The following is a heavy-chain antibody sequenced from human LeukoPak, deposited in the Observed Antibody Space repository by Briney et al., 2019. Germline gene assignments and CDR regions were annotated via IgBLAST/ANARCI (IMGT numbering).Heavy chain of an antibody. CDR2: IYSSGST. J-gene: IGHJ6*04. CDR3: ARDRIGGYASGNYFVV. Sequence: PSETLSLTCTVSGGSISGYYWSWTRQPAGKGLEWLGRIYSSGSTNYHPSLKSRVTMSVDTSKNQFSLKLSSVTAADTAMYFCARDRIGGYASGNYFVVWGKGTTVTVSS. V-gene: IGHV4-4*07. D-gene: IGHD3-10*01. CDR1: GGSISGYY.